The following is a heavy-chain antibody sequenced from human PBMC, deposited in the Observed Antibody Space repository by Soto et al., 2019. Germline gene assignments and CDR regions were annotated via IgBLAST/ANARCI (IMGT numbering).Heavy chain of an antibody. Sequence: SVKVSFKASGGTFSSYAISWVRQAPGQGLEWMGGIIPIFGTANYAQKFQGRVTITADESTSTAYMELSSLRSEDTAVYYCARGYSYGSLYYYGMDVWGQGTTVTVSS. CDR3: ARGYSYGSLYYYGMDV. D-gene: IGHD5-18*01. CDR2: IIPIFGTA. CDR1: GGTFSSYA. J-gene: IGHJ6*02. V-gene: IGHV1-69*13.